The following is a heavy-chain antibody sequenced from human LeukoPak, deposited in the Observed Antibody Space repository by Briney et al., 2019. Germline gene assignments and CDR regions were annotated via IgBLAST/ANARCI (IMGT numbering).Heavy chain of an antibody. CDR3: ARDLLPSGGMDV. J-gene: IGHJ6*04. CDR2: INPSGGST. CDR1: GYPFTSYY. D-gene: IGHD3-10*01. V-gene: IGHV1-46*01. Sequence: EASVKVSFKASGYPFTSYYMHWVRQAPGQGLEWMGIINPSGGSTSYAQKFQGRVTMTRDTSTSTVYMELSSLRSEDTAVYYCARDLLPSGGMDVWGKGTTVTVSS.